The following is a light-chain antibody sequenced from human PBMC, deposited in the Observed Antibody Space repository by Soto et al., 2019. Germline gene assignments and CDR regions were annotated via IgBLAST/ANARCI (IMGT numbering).Light chain of an antibody. CDR3: QQYKSYWT. Sequence: DIPMTQSPSTLSASVGDRVTLTCRASQTISTWLAWYQQKPGKAPKVLISDASNLESGVPSRFSGSGSGTEFTLTISSLQADDFATYYCQQYKSYWTFGQGTRVEIK. CDR2: DAS. J-gene: IGKJ1*01. V-gene: IGKV1-5*01. CDR1: QTISTW.